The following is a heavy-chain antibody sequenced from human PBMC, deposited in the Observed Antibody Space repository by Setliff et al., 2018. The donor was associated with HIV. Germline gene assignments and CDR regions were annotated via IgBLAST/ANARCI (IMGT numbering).Heavy chain of an antibody. CDR3: ASTDNTGYKIDY. Sequence: PSETLSLTCAVSNGSISRSSYYWGWIRQPPGKGPEWVGSIYYSGSTYYSPSLKSRVIISVDTSKRQFFLHLTSVTAADTAVYFCASTDNTGYKIDYWGQGALVTVSS. J-gene: IGHJ4*01. CDR1: NGSISRSSYY. CDR2: IYYSGST. V-gene: IGHV4-39*01. D-gene: IGHD3-10*01.